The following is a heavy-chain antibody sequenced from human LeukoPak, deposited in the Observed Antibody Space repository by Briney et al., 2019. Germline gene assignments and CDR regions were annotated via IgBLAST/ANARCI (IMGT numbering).Heavy chain of an antibody. Sequence: PSETLSLTCTVSGGSISSGGYYWSWIRQHPGRGLEWIGYIYYSGSTYYNPSLKSRVTISVDTSKNQFSLKLSSVTAADTAVYYCARDRHGGLYYFDYWGQGTLVTVSS. CDR2: IYYSGST. J-gene: IGHJ4*02. D-gene: IGHD4-23*01. CDR1: GGSISSGGYY. CDR3: ARDRHGGLYYFDY. V-gene: IGHV4-31*03.